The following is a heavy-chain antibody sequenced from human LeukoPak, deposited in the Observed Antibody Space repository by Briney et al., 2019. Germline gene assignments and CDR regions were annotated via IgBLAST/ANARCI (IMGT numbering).Heavy chain of an antibody. CDR2: IWYGGSNK. D-gene: IGHD3-22*01. CDR3: ARGQEYYFDSGGYYDY. J-gene: IGHJ4*02. Sequence: GGSLRLSCAASGFTFSSYGMHWVRQAPGKGLEWVAVIWYGGSNKYYADSVKGRFTISRDNSKNTLYLQMNSLRAEDTAVYYCARGQEYYFDSGGYYDYWGQGTLVTVSS. V-gene: IGHV3-33*01. CDR1: GFTFSSYG.